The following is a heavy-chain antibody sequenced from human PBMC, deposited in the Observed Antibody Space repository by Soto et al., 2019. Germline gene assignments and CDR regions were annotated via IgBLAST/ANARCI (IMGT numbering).Heavy chain of an antibody. D-gene: IGHD6-6*01. Sequence: SESLSLTCAVSGYSISSGYYWGWIRQPPGKGLEWIGSIYHSGSTYYNPSLKSRVTISVDTSKNQFSLKLSSVTAADTAVYYCARVSSSSSPYFDYWGQGTLVTVS. CDR2: IYHSGST. J-gene: IGHJ4*02. V-gene: IGHV4-38-2*01. CDR1: GYSISSGYY. CDR3: ARVSSSSSPYFDY.